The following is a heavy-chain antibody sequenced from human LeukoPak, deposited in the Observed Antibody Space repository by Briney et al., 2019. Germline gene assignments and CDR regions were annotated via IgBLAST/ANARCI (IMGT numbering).Heavy chain of an antibody. J-gene: IGHJ5*01. CDR1: GFTFSSYA. V-gene: IGHV3-64D*06. Sequence: GGSLRLSCSASGFTFSSYAMHWVRQAPGKGLEYVSAISSNGGSTYYADSVKGRFTISRDNSKNTLYLQMSSLRAEDTAVYYCARVRYCDGTSCSFADSWGQGTLVSVSS. D-gene: IGHD2-2*01. CDR2: ISSNGGST. CDR3: ARVRYCDGTSCSFADS.